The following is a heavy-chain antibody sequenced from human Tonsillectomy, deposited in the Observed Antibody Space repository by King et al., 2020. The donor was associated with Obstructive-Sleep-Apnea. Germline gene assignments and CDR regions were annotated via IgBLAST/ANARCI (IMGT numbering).Heavy chain of an antibody. J-gene: IGHJ6*02. CDR3: ASGRGSLDV. CDR1: GGSISSYY. D-gene: IGHD3-10*01. V-gene: IGHV4-59*01. CDR2: ISYSGST. Sequence: QLQESGPGLVKPSETLSLTCTVSGGSISSYYWSWIRQPPGKGLEWIGYISYSGSTNYNPSLKSRVTISVDTSKNQFSLKLSSVTAADTAVYYCASGRGSLDVWGQGTTVTVSS.